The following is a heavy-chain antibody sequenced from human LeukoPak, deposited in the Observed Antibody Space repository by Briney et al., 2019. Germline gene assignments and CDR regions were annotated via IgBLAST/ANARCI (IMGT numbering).Heavy chain of an antibody. V-gene: IGHV3-23*01. Sequence: GGSLRLSCAASGFTFSNYAMSWVRQAPGKGLEWVSAISANGGGTYYADSVKGRFTISRDNSKNTLYLQMNSLRAEDTAVYYCAKGLYYYDSSAPDAFDIWGQGTMVTVSS. CDR1: GFTFSNYA. D-gene: IGHD3-22*01. CDR2: ISANGGGT. J-gene: IGHJ3*02. CDR3: AKGLYYYDSSAPDAFDI.